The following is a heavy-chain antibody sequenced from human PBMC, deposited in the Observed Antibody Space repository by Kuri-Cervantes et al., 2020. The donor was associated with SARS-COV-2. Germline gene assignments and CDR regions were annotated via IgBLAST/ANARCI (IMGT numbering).Heavy chain of an antibody. CDR3: ARGDSSGYLYYFDY. Sequence: GGSLRLSRAASGFTFSYHNMSGVRQAPGKGLEWVSYISSSGSTIYYADSVKGRFTISRDNAKNSLYLQMNSLRAEDTAVYYCARGDSSGYLYYFDYWGQGTLVTVSS. CDR2: ISSSGSTI. J-gene: IGHJ4*02. V-gene: IGHV3-11*04. D-gene: IGHD3-22*01. CDR1: GFTFSYHN.